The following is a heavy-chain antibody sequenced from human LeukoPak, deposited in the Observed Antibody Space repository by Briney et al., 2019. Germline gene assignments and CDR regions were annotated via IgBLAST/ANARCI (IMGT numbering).Heavy chain of an antibody. V-gene: IGHV1-2*06. J-gene: IGHJ4*02. CDR3: AKDPSTRFDY. CDR2: INPNTGVT. Sequence: ASVKVSCKASGYTFSGHYLHWVRQAPGQGLEWMGRINPNTGVTQYTENFQGRVTMTGDTSISTAYMELNGLRSDDTAVYYCAKDPSTRFDYWGQGTLVTVSS. CDR1: GYTFSGHY.